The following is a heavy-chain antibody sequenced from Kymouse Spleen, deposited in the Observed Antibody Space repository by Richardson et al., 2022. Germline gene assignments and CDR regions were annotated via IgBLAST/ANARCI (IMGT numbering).Heavy chain of an antibody. CDR3: AREAAAGTSFDY. V-gene: IGHV3-13*01. CDR1: GFTFSSYD. D-gene: IGHD6-13*01. J-gene: IGHJ4*02. CDR2: IGTAGDT. Sequence: EVQLVESGGGLVQPGGSLRLSCAASGFTFSSYDMHWVRQATGKGLEWVSAIGTAGDTYYPGSVKGRFTISRENAKNSLYLQMNSLRAGDTAVYYCAREAAAGTSFDYWGQGTLVTVSS.